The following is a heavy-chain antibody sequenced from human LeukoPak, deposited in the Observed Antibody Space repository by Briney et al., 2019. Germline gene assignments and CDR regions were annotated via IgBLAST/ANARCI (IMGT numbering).Heavy chain of an antibody. D-gene: IGHD5-12*01. V-gene: IGHV4-34*01. Sequence: SETLSLTCAVYGGSFSGYYWSWIRQPPGKGLEWIGEINHSGSTNYNPSLKSRVTISVDTSKNQFSLKLSSVTAADTAVYYCARLPTITFFDYWGQGTLVTVSS. CDR1: GGSFSGYY. CDR3: ARLPTITFFDY. J-gene: IGHJ4*02. CDR2: INHSGST.